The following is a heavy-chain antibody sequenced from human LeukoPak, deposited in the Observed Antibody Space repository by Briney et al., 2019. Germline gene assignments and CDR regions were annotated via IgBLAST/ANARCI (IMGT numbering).Heavy chain of an antibody. CDR3: ARAATVVRHYYYYYYMDV. CDR1: GGSISSGSYY. CDR2: IYTSGST. Sequence: SETLSLTCTVSGGSISSGSYYWSWIRQPAGKGLEWIGRIYTSGSTNYNPSLKSRVTISVDTSKNQFSLKLSSVTAADTAVYYCARAATVVRHYYYYYYMDVWGKGTTVTISS. V-gene: IGHV4-61*02. J-gene: IGHJ6*03. D-gene: IGHD4-23*01.